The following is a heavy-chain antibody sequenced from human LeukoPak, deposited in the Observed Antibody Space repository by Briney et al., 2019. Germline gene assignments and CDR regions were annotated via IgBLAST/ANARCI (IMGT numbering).Heavy chain of an antibody. CDR1: GFTFSSYG. J-gene: IGHJ4*02. D-gene: IGHD3-16*01. Sequence: QPGGSLRLSCAASGFTFSSYGMHWVRQAPGKGLEWVAVISYDGSNKYYADSVKGRFTISRDNSKNTLYLQMNSLRAEDTAVYYCATARPIMITFGGVMADYWGQGTLVTVSS. CDR2: ISYDGSNK. CDR3: ATARPIMITFGGVMADY. V-gene: IGHV3-30*03.